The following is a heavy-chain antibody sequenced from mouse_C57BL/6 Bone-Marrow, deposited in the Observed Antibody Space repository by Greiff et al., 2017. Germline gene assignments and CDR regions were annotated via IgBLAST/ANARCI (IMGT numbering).Heavy chain of an antibody. CDR1: GFSLTSYG. J-gene: IGHJ4*01. CDR3: ARGISGGYYAMDY. Sequence: VQLQQSGPGLVQPSQSLSITCTVSGFSLTSYGVHWVRQSPGKGLAWLGVIWSGGSTDYNAAFISRLSISKDNSKSQVFFKMNSLQADDTAIYYCARGISGGYYAMDYWGQGTSVTVSS. V-gene: IGHV2-2*01. CDR2: IWSGGST.